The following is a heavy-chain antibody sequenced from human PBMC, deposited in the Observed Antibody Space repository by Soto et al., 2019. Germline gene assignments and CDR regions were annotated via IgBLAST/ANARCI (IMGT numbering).Heavy chain of an antibody. Sequence: PGGSLRLSCAASGFTFSSYAMHWVRQAPGKGLEWVAVISYDGGNKYYADSVKGRFTISRDNSKNTLYLQMNSLRAEDTAVYYCARADEFVVVTAAVDYWGQGTLVTVSS. CDR2: ISYDGGNK. J-gene: IGHJ4*02. CDR1: GFTFSSYA. CDR3: ARADEFVVVTAAVDY. V-gene: IGHV3-30-3*01. D-gene: IGHD2-21*02.